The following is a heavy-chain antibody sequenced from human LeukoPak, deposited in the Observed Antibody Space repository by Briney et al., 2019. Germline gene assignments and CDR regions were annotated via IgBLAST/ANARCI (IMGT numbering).Heavy chain of an antibody. CDR3: ASSSSWYSGFDY. CDR1: GFTVSSNY. Sequence: GSLRLSCAASGFTVSSNYMSWVRQAPGKGLEWVSVIYSGDGTYYADSVKGRFTISRDNSKNTLYLQMNSLRAEDTAVYYCASSSSWYSGFDYWGQGTLVTVSS. D-gene: IGHD6-13*01. V-gene: IGHV3-53*01. CDR2: IYSGDGT. J-gene: IGHJ4*02.